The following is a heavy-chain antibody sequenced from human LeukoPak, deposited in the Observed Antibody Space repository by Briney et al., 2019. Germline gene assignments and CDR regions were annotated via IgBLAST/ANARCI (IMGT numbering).Heavy chain of an antibody. V-gene: IGHV4-38-2*01. CDR2: IYHSGST. CDR1: GYSISSGYY. J-gene: IGHJ4*02. Sequence: PSETLSLTCAVSGYSISSGYYWGWIRQPPGKGLEWIGSIYHSGSTYYNPSLKSRVTISVDTSKNQFSLKLSSVTAADTAVYYCARAMGFVDYWGQGTLVTVSS. CDR3: ARAMGFVDY. D-gene: IGHD5-24*01.